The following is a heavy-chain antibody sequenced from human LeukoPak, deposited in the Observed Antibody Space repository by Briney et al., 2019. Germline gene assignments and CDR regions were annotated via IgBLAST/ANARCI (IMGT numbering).Heavy chain of an antibody. J-gene: IGHJ5*02. D-gene: IGHD3-10*01. CDR1: GFIVTNSY. Sequence: GGCLRLSCAVSGFIVTNSYMDWVRQAPGKGLEWVSLIRGSGATLYADSVKGRFTISRDDSKNTVYLQMNSLRVEDTAVYFCVRDRAGTQDWVEFDPWGQGTLVTVSS. CDR3: VRDRAGTQDWVEFDP. V-gene: IGHV3-66*03. CDR2: IRGSGAT.